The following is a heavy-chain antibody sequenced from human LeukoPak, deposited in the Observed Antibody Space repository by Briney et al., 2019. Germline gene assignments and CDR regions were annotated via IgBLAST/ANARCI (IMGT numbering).Heavy chain of an antibody. CDR1: GATFSSYA. V-gene: IGHV1-69*06. D-gene: IGHD5-24*01. J-gene: IGHJ4*02. Sequence: ASVKVSCKASGATFSSYAISWVRQAPGQGLEWLGGIIPIFGTANYAQKFQGRVTITADKSTSTAYMELSSLRSEDTAVSYCARGAGDGWYYFDYWGQGTLVTVSS. CDR3: ARGAGDGWYYFDY. CDR2: IIPIFGTA.